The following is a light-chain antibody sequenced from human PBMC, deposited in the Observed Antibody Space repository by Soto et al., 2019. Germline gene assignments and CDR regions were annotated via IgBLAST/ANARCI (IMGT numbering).Light chain of an antibody. J-gene: IGKJ1*01. CDR3: QQYKDWPSR. V-gene: IGKV3-15*01. Sequence: EMVMTQSPATLSVSPGERATLSCRASQSVSSYLAWYQQKPGQPPRLLIYVASTRAAGIPARFSGSGSGTEFTLTISSLQSEDFAVYYCQQYKDWPSRFGQGTKLEIK. CDR1: QSVSSY. CDR2: VAS.